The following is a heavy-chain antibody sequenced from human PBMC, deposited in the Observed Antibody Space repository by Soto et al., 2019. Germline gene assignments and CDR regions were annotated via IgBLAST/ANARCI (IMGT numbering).Heavy chain of an antibody. J-gene: IGHJ6*02. V-gene: IGHV3-66*01. CDR2: VYRDGSA. CDR3: ARGAAAGNLPGEDV. D-gene: IGHD6-13*01. Sequence: PGGSLRLSCAASGFIVSDKYMYWVRQAPGKGLEWVSVVYRDGSAYYADSVKGRFTISRDNAKNSLYLQMNSLRAEDTAVYYCARGAAAGNLPGEDVWGQGTTVTVSS. CDR1: GFIVSDKY.